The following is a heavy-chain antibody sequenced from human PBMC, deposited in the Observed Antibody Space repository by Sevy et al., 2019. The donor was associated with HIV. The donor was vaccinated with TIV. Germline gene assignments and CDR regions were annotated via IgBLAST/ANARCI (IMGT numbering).Heavy chain of an antibody. Sequence: GGSLRLSYAASGFTFYNYGMHWVRQAPGKGLEWVTFIRYDGINEYYADSVKGRFVISRDNPKNTLYLQMNTVRAEDTAVYYCAKESSITDRRGIDYWGQGTLVTVSS. CDR3: AKESSITDRRGIDY. CDR2: IRYDGINE. J-gene: IGHJ4*02. V-gene: IGHV3-30*02. CDR1: GFTFYNYG. D-gene: IGHD6-6*01.